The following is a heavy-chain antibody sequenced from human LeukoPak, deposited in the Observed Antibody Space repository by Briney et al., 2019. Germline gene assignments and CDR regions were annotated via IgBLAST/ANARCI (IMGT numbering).Heavy chain of an antibody. CDR1: GFTFNRYN. D-gene: IGHD3-22*01. Sequence: GGSLRLSCAASGFTFNRYNMNWVRRAPGKGLEWVSSISTSSSYIYYADSVRGRFTISRDNAKNALYLQMNSLRAEDTAVYYCARDSTYYYDSSGEFDYWGQGTLVTVSS. V-gene: IGHV3-21*01. CDR3: ARDSTYYYDSSGEFDY. J-gene: IGHJ4*02. CDR2: ISTSSSYI.